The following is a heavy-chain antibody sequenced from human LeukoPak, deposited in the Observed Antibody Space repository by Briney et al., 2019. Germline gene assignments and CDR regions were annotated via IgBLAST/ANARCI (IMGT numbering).Heavy chain of an antibody. D-gene: IGHD5-18*01. CDR3: ARAGGYGLIDY. CDR2: IYYSGST. CDR1: GGSISNKY. V-gene: IGHV4-59*01. Sequence: SETLSLTCTVSGGSISNKYWSWIRQPPGKGLEWIGYIYYSGSTNYNPSLKSRVTISVDTSKNQFSLKLSSVTAADTAVYYCARAGGYGLIDYWGQGTMVTVSS. J-gene: IGHJ4*02.